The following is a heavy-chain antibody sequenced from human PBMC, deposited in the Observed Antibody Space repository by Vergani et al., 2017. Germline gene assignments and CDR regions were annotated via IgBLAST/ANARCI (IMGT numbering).Heavy chain of an antibody. J-gene: IGHJ3*02. CDR3: ARDPGSSTSRDAFDI. Sequence: QVQLEESGPGLVKPSETLSLTCTVSGGSFNTYYWSWIRQSPGKGLEWIGYIYSTGSTNYNPSLNSRVTMSVDTSKNQFSLKLSSVTAADTAVYYRARDPGSSTSRDAFDIWGQGTMVTVSS. D-gene: IGHD2-2*01. CDR1: GGSFNTYY. V-gene: IGHV4-59*12. CDR2: IYSTGST.